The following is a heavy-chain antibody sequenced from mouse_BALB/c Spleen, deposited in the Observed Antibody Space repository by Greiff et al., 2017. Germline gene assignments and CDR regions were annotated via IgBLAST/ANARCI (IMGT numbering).Heavy chain of an antibody. CDR3: TRSGDGYSYFDY. D-gene: IGHD2-3*01. Sequence: QVQLQQPGAELVRPGASVKLSCKASGYTFTSYWINWVKQRPGQGLEWIGNIYPSDSYTNYNQKFKDKATLTVDKSSSTAYMQLSSPTSEASAVYYCTRSGDGYSYFDYWGQGTTLTVSS. J-gene: IGHJ2*01. CDR2: IYPSDSYT. V-gene: IGHV1-69*02. CDR1: GYTFTSYW.